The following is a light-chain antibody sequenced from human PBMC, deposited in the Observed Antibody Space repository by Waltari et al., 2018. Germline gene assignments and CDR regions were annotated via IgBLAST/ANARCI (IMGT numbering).Light chain of an antibody. J-gene: IGLJ1*01. V-gene: IGLV2-14*03. CDR1: IRDVGAYKY. CDR3: SSYTSRSTGV. CDR2: DVS. Sequence: QSALAQPASVSGSPGQSITISCPGTIRDVGAYKYVPWYQQKPGKAPNLILFDVSDRPSGVSNRFSGSKSGNTAALTISGLRAEDEADYYCSSYTSRSTGVFGSGTRVSVL.